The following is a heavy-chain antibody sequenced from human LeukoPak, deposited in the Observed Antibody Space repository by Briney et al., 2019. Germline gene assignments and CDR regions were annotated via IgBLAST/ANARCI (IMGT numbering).Heavy chain of an antibody. CDR1: GGTFSSYA. Sequence: SVKVSCKASGGTFSSYAISWVRQAPGQGLEWMGRIIPIFGTANYAQKFQGRVTITTDESTSTAYMELSSLRSEDTAVYYCAMPRYCSGGSRYLMGAFDIWGQGTMVTVSS. CDR3: AMPRYCSGGSRYLMGAFDI. J-gene: IGHJ3*02. CDR2: IIPIFGTA. D-gene: IGHD2-15*01. V-gene: IGHV1-69*05.